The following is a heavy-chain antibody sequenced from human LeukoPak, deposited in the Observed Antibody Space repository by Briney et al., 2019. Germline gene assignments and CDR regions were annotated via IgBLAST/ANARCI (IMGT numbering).Heavy chain of an antibody. CDR2: INWNGGST. CDR3: ARDPGYCTNGVCPFDYYMDV. CDR1: GFTFTDAW. D-gene: IGHD2-8*01. V-gene: IGHV3-20*04. Sequence: GGSLRLSCAASGFTFTDAWMTWVRQAPGKGLEWVSGINWNGGSTGYADSVKGRFTISRDNAKNSLYLQMNSLRAEDTALYYCARDPGYCTNGVCPFDYYMDVWGKGTTVTISS. J-gene: IGHJ6*03.